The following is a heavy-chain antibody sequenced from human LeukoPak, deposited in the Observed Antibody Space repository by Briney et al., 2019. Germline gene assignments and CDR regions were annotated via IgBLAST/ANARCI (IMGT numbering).Heavy chain of an antibody. Sequence: GRSLRLSCAASGFTFSSYGMHWVRQAPSKGLEWVAVISYDGSNKYYADSVKGRFTISRDNSKNTLYLQMNSLRAEDTAVYYCAKDHQDIVVVPAATAYYYGMDVWGQGTTVTVSS. J-gene: IGHJ6*02. V-gene: IGHV3-30*18. CDR2: ISYDGSNK. CDR1: GFTFSSYG. CDR3: AKDHQDIVVVPAATAYYYGMDV. D-gene: IGHD2-2*01.